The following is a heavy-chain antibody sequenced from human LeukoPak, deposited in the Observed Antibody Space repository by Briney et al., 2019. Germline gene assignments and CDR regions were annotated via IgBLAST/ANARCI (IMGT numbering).Heavy chain of an antibody. V-gene: IGHV4-39*01. J-gene: IGHJ3*02. CDR3: ARWGQWLVRGGDAFDI. CDR1: GGSISSSSYY. D-gene: IGHD6-19*01. Sequence: SETLSLTCTVSGGSISSSSYYWGWIRQPPGKGLEWIGSIYYSGSTYYNPSLKSRVTISVDTSKNQFSLKLSSVTAADTAVYYCARWGQWLVRGGDAFDIWGQGTMVTVSS. CDR2: IYYSGST.